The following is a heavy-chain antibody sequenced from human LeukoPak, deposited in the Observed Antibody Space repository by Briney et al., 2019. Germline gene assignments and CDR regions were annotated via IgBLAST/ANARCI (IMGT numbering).Heavy chain of an antibody. V-gene: IGHV4-30-2*01. CDR2: INHSGST. D-gene: IGHD6-19*01. CDR3: ARGLVGLVPRGYWLDP. CDR1: GGSISSGGYY. J-gene: IGHJ5*02. Sequence: SQTLSLTCTVSGGSISSGGYYWSWIRQPPGKGLEWIGEINHSGSTNYNPSLKSRVTISVDTSKNQFSLKLSSVTAADTAVYYCARGLVGLVPRGYWLDPWGQGTLVTVSS.